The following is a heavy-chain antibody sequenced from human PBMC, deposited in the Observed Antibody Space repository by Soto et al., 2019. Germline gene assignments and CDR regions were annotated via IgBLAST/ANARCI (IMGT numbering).Heavy chain of an antibody. J-gene: IGHJ4*02. CDR3: AKKSGVGATWYFDY. CDR1: GFTFSNYG. Sequence: WWSLRLSCSASGFTFSNYGMSWFRQAPGKGLEWVSALPEIGTNTYYADSVKGRFTISRDNSKNTLFLQINNLRAGDTAVYYCAKKSGVGATWYFDYWGQGTLVTVSS. CDR2: LPEIGTNT. V-gene: IGHV3-23*01. D-gene: IGHD1-26*01.